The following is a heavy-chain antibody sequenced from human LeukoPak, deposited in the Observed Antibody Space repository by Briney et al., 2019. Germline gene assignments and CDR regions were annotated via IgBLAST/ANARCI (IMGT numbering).Heavy chain of an antibody. J-gene: IGHJ4*02. CDR1: GFTFSSYA. CDR3: AKEMYYDRAPGDY. Sequence: RAGGSLRLSCAASGFTFSSYAMSWVRQAPGKGLEWVSAISGSGGSTYYADSVKGRFTISRDNSKNTLYLQMNSLRAEDTAVYYCAKEMYYDRAPGDYWGQGTPVTVSS. D-gene: IGHD3-22*01. V-gene: IGHV3-23*01. CDR2: ISGSGGST.